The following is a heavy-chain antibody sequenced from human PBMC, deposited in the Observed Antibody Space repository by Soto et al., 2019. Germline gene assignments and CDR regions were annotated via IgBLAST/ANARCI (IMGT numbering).Heavy chain of an antibody. V-gene: IGHV3-23*01. CDR1: GFTFSSYA. J-gene: IGHJ4*02. Sequence: PGGSLILSCAASGFTFSSYAISWVRQAPGKGLEWVSTISGSGGTTYYADSVKGRFSISRDNSKNTLFLQMNSLRAEDTAVYYCAKTYYDILTGYYPNFDYWGQGTLVTGSS. CDR2: ISGSGGTT. D-gene: IGHD3-9*01. CDR3: AKTYYDILTGYYPNFDY.